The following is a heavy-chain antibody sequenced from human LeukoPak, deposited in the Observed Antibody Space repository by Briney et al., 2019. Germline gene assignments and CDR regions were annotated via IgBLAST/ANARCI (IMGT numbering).Heavy chain of an antibody. CDR2: IYYSGST. V-gene: IGHV4-59*01. D-gene: IGHD3-10*01. Sequence: SETLSLTCTVSGGSISSYYWSWIRQPPGKGLEWIGYIYYSGSTNYNPSRKSRVTISVDTSKNQCSLKLSSVTAADTAVYYCAREGGSYYFDYWGQGTLVTVSS. J-gene: IGHJ4*02. CDR3: AREGGSYYFDY. CDR1: GGSISSYY.